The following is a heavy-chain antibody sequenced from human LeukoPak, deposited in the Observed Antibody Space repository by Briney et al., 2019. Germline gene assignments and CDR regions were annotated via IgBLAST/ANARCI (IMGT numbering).Heavy chain of an antibody. CDR2: MYYSGST. CDR3: ARDRYTVVSWYFDL. V-gene: IGHV4-39*07. J-gene: IGHJ2*01. CDR1: GDSISSRGYY. D-gene: IGHD4-23*01. Sequence: SETLSLTCTVSGDSISSRGYYWGWIRQPPGKGLEWIGSMYYSGSTDYNPSLKSRVTISVDTSKNQFSLKLSSVTAADTAVYYCARDRYTVVSWYFDLWGRGTLVTVSS.